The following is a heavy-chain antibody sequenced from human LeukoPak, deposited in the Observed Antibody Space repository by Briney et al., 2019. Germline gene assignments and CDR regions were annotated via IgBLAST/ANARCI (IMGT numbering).Heavy chain of an antibody. J-gene: IGHJ4*02. Sequence: PSETLSLTCTVSGGSLSSADYYWRWLRQPPGTGLEWLGYIYYSGRTHYNPSLKSRVTISVDTSKNQFSLKLSSVTAADTAVYYCARGPLLGASNSFDYWGQGTLVTVSS. CDR2: IYYSGRT. D-gene: IGHD1-26*01. CDR3: ARGPLLGASNSFDY. V-gene: IGHV4-30-4*01. CDR1: GGSLSSADYY.